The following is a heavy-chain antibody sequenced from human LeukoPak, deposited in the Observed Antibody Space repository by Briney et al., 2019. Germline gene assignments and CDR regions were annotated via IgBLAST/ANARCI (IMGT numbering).Heavy chain of an antibody. D-gene: IGHD2-21*01. CDR1: GFTFSSYG. Sequence: GGSLRLSCAASGFTFSSYGMHWVRQAPGKGLEWVAFIRYDGSNKYYADSVKGRFTISRDNSKNTLYLQVNSLRAEDTAVYYCAKDSIAHKGLWYWGQGTLVTVSS. CDR2: IRYDGSNK. J-gene: IGHJ4*02. V-gene: IGHV3-30*02. CDR3: AKDSIAHKGLWY.